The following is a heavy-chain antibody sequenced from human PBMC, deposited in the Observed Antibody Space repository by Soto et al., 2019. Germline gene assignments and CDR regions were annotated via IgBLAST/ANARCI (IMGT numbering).Heavy chain of an antibody. V-gene: IGHV4-30-4*08. CDR1: GGSISSGGYY. CDR3: ARGPSGDKVDY. Sequence: SETLSLTCNVSGGSISSGGYYWTWIRQRPGKGLEWIGYIFHSGSTYYNPSLKSRVTISVDTSKNQFSLKLSSVTAADTAVYYCARGPSGDKVDYWGQGTLVTSPQ. CDR2: IFHSGST. D-gene: IGHD1-26*01. J-gene: IGHJ4*02.